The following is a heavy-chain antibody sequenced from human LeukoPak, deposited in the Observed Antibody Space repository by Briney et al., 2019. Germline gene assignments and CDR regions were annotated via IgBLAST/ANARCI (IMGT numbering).Heavy chain of an antibody. J-gene: IGHJ6*02. Sequence: PSETLSLTCTVSGASISSYYWSWIRQPPGKGLEWIGYIYYSGSTNYNPPLKSRVTISVDRSKNQFSLKLSSVTAADTAVYYCARKVAAAYYGMDVWGQGTTVTVSS. CDR3: ARKVAAAYYGMDV. CDR1: GASISSYY. D-gene: IGHD6-13*01. V-gene: IGHV4-59*01. CDR2: IYYSGST.